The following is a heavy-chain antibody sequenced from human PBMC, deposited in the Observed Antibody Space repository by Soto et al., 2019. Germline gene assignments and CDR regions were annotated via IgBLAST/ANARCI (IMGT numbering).Heavy chain of an antibody. Sequence: ASVKVSCKTSGYTITNYVVDWVRQAPGQGLEWMGWINSGNGNTKYSEKFQGRVTITRDTSASTAYMELNSLTSEDTAVYYCARGLTIFGVVIGYWGQGTLVTVSS. V-gene: IGHV1-3*01. CDR1: GYTITNYV. CDR3: ARGLTIFGVVIGY. J-gene: IGHJ4*02. CDR2: INSGNGNT. D-gene: IGHD3-3*01.